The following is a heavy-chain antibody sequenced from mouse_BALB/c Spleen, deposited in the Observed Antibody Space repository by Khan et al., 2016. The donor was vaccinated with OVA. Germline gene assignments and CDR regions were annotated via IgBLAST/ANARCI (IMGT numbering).Heavy chain of an antibody. V-gene: IGHV2-6-1*01. CDR2: IWSDGST. D-gene: IGHD2-10*01. Sequence: QVQLKESGPGLVAPSQSLSITCTISGFSLTNYGIHWVRQPPGKGLEWLVMIWSDGSTTYNSALKSRLSISKDNSKSQVFLKMNSLQTDDTAMYYDARQPYYHYNIMDYWGQGTSVTVSS. J-gene: IGHJ4*01. CDR1: GFSLTNYG. CDR3: ARQPYYHYNIMDY.